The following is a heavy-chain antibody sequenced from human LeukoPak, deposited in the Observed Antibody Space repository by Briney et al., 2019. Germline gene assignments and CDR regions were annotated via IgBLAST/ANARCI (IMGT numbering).Heavy chain of an antibody. CDR2: IYYSGST. CDR3: ARGEVHGYSSSWYVVGWFDP. J-gene: IGHJ5*02. Sequence: PSETLSLTCTVSGGSISSGDYYWSWIRQSPGKGLEWIGYIYYSGSTYYNPSLKSRATISVDTSKNQFSLKLSSVTAADTAVYYCARGEVHGYSSSWYVVGWFDPWGQGTLVTVSS. CDR1: GGSISSGDYY. D-gene: IGHD6-13*01. V-gene: IGHV4-30-4*01.